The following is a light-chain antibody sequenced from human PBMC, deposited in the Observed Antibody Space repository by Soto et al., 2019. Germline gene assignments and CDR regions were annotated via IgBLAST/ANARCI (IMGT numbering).Light chain of an antibody. Sequence: DIQMTQSPCSLSASVGDRVTITCRASKSISSYLNRYQQRPGKAPKLLIYAASSLQSGVPSRFSGSGSETDFHLTISRLQPEDLATYYCPQSYSTLTFGPGTKVDIK. CDR2: AAS. CDR1: KSISSY. CDR3: PQSYSTLT. V-gene: IGKV1-39*01. J-gene: IGKJ3*01.